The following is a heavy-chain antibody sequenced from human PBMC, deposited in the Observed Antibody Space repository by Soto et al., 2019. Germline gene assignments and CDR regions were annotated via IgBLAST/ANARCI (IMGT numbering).Heavy chain of an antibody. Sequence: QVQLVQSGAEVKKPGDSVKVSCKTSGYIFAGYNIYWVRQAPGQGLEWMGWINPNRGDTHFAEQFQGRVTVTRDTSITTAYMELTRLKSDDTAVYYCAREITSGHGFAHWGQGTLVTVSS. V-gene: IGHV1-2*02. D-gene: IGHD5-12*01. CDR3: AREITSGHGFAH. J-gene: IGHJ4*02. CDR2: INPNRGDT. CDR1: GYIFAGYN.